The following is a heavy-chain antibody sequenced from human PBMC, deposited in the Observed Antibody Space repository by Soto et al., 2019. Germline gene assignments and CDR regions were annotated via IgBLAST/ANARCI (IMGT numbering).Heavy chain of an antibody. CDR1: GYTFTSYG. D-gene: IGHD1-20*01. CDR2: ISAYNGNT. J-gene: IGHJ5*02. CDR3: ARDIGSRDNPEWSDP. V-gene: IGHV1-18*01. Sequence: GASVKVSCKASGYTFTSYGISWVRQAPGQGLEWMGWISAYNGNTNYAQKLQGRVTMTTDTSTSTAYMELRSLRSDDTAVYYCARDIGSRDNPEWSDPWGQGTLVTVSS.